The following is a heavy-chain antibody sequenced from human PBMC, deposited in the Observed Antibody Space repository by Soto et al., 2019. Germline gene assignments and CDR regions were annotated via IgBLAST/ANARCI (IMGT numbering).Heavy chain of an antibody. CDR1: GFSFSSYD. J-gene: IGHJ6*02. CDR3: AKARLYYYYGMDV. CDR2: IGADGDT. Sequence: EVQLVESGGGLVQTGGSLRLSCEGSGFSFSSYDMHWVRQAAGKRLEWVAAIGADGDTYYSDSVKGRITISRENTKNSLYLQMNSLRTGDTGVYHCAKARLYYYYGMDVWGQGTMVTVSS. V-gene: IGHV3-13*01.